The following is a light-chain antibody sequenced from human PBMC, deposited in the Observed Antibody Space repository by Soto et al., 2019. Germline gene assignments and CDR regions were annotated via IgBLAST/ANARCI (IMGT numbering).Light chain of an antibody. V-gene: IGLV1-40*01. Sequence: QSVLTQPPSVSGAPGQRVTISCTGSSSNIGAGFDVHWYQQLPGAAPKLLVYGNTNRPSGVPDRFSGSKSGTSASLAITGLQAEDEADYYCQSFDNSLVVVVFGGGTKVTVL. CDR3: QSFDNSLVVVV. CDR2: GNT. J-gene: IGLJ2*01. CDR1: SSNIGAGFD.